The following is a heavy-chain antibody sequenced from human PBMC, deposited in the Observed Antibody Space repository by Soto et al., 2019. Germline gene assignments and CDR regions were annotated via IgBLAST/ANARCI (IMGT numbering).Heavy chain of an antibody. D-gene: IGHD3-22*01. V-gene: IGHV3-73*02. CDR2: IRSKANSYAT. J-gene: IGHJ4*02. CDR1: GFTFSGSA. Sequence: EVQLVESGGGLVQPGRSLKLSCAASGFTFSGSAMHWVRQASGKGLEWVGRIRSKANSYATHYAASMKGRFTISRDDSKNTTYLQMNSLKTEDTAVYYCTRRYYYDSSGYYQGDYWGQGTLVTVSS. CDR3: TRRYYYDSSGYYQGDY.